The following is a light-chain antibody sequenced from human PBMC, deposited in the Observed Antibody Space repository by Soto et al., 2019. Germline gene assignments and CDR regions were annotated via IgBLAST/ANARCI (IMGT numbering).Light chain of an antibody. CDR2: EVT. CDR3: SSYKFSTTLRV. V-gene: IGLV2-14*01. Sequence: QSALTQPASVSGSPGQSITISCTGTSGDIGSYNRVSWYQQHPGKAPKLIIYEVTDRPSGISTRFSGSKSGNTASLTISDLQAEDEALYYCSSYKFSTTLRVFGGGTKLTVL. CDR1: SGDIGSYNR. J-gene: IGLJ3*02.